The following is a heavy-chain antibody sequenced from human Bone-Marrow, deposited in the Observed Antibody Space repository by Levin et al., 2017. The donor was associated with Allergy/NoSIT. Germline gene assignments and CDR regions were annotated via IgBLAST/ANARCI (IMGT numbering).Heavy chain of an antibody. CDR2: ISYDGNII. V-gene: IGHV3-30-3*01. Sequence: GGSLRLSCEASGFTFSGYAMHWVRQAPGKGLEWVALISYDGNIIYYADSVKGRFTISRDNSKNTLYLQMNSLRPDDTAVDFGARDLELVNSYYFDYWGQGTLVTVSS. D-gene: IGHD4-23*01. CDR1: GFTFSGYA. J-gene: IGHJ4*02. CDR3: ARDLELVNSYYFDY.